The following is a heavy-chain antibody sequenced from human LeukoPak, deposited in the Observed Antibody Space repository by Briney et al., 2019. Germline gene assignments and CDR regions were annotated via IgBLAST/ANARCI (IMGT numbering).Heavy chain of an antibody. CDR3: ARSSVSAYAFDI. V-gene: IGHV3-20*04. J-gene: IGHJ3*02. CDR1: GFTFDDYG. CDR2: INWNGGST. D-gene: IGHD6-6*01. Sequence: GGSLRLSSAASGFTFDDYGMSWVRQGPGKGLDWVSGINWNGGSTGYADSVKGRFTISRDNAKKSLYLQMNSLRAEDTALYYCARSSVSAYAFDIWGQGTMVTVSS.